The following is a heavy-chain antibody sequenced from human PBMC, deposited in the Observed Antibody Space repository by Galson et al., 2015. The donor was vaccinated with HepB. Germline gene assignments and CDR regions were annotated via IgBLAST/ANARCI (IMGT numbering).Heavy chain of an antibody. V-gene: IGHV3-21*04. J-gene: IGHJ3*02. CDR2: ISSSSSYI. D-gene: IGHD3-22*01. Sequence: SLRLSCAASGFTFSSYSMNWVRQAPGKGLEWVSSISSSSSYIYYADSVKGRFTISRDNAKNSLYLQMNSLRAEDTAVYYCARDHPVTTGAYYYDSSGYPLFFDIWGQGTMVTVSS. CDR3: ARDHPVTTGAYYYDSSGYPLFFDI. CDR1: GFTFSSYS.